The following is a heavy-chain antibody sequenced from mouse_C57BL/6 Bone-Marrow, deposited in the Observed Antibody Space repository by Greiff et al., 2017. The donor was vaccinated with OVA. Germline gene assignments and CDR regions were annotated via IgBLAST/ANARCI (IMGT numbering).Heavy chain of an antibody. D-gene: IGHD1-1*01. Sequence: QVQLQQPGAELVRPGSSVKLSCKASGYTFTSYWMHWVKQRPIQGLEWIGNIDPSDSETHYNQKFKDKATLTVDKSSSTAYMQLSSLTSEDSADYCCAIYGSNAYYCDYWGKGTTLTVSS. CDR1: GYTFTSYW. CDR2: IDPSDSET. CDR3: AIYGSNAYYCDY. V-gene: IGHV1-52*01. J-gene: IGHJ2*01.